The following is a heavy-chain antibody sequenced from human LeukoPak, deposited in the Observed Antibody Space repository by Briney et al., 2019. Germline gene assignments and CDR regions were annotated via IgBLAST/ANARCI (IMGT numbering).Heavy chain of an antibody. CDR2: MNPNSGNT. CDR3: AREGGSSSSNYYYGTDV. J-gene: IGHJ6*02. V-gene: IGHV1-8*01. Sequence: GASVKVSCKASGYTFTSYDINWVRQATGQGLEWMGWMNPNSGNTGYAQKFQGRVTMTRNTSISTAYMELSSLRSEDTAVYYCAREGGSSSSNYYYGTDVWGQGTTVTVSS. D-gene: IGHD6-6*01. CDR1: GYTFTSYD.